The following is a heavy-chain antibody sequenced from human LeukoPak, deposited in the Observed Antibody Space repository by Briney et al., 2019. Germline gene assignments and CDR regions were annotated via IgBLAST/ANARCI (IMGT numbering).Heavy chain of an antibody. CDR2: IFPSGST. CDR3: ARHGSLSSGLYI. V-gene: IGHV4-39*01. J-gene: IGHJ4*02. CDR1: GGAISSGPYY. Sequence: PSETLSLTCIVSGGAISSGPYYWGWIRQPPGKGLEWIGSIFPSGSTYSNPSLKSRVTISVDTSKNQFSLKLSSVTAADTAVHYCARHGSLSSGLYIRGQGSLVTVSS. D-gene: IGHD6-19*01.